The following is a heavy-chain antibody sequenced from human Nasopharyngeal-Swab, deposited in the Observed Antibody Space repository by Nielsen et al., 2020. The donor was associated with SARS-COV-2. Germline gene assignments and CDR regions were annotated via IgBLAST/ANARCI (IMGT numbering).Heavy chain of an antibody. CDR1: GYTFTSYA. D-gene: IGHD6-13*01. Sequence: ASVKVSCKASGYTFTSYAMNWVRQAPGQGLEWMGWINTNTGNPTYAQGFTGRFVFSLDTSVSTAYLQINSLKAEDTAVYYCARAGSSLTGRWFDPWGQGTLVTVSS. CDR3: ARAGSSLTGRWFDP. V-gene: IGHV7-4-1*02. J-gene: IGHJ5*02. CDR2: INTNTGNP.